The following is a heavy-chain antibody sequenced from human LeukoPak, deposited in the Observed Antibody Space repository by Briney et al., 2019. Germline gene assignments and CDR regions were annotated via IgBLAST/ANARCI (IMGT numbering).Heavy chain of an antibody. V-gene: IGHV1-2*06. CDR2: INPNSGGT. D-gene: IGHD1-1*01. J-gene: IGHJ6*03. CDR1: GYAFTGYY. Sequence: ASVKVSCKASGYAFTGYYMHWVRQAPGQGLEWMGRINPNSGGTNYAQKFQGRVTMTRDTSISTAYMELSRLRSDDTAVYYCARAPGTVLRYYYMDVWGKGTTVTVSS. CDR3: ARAPGTVLRYYYMDV.